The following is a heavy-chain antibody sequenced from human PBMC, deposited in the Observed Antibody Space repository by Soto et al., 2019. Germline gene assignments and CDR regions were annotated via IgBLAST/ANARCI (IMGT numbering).Heavy chain of an antibody. CDR3: GRVMIGTSRHTDSDY. CDR1: GASISSRDYY. D-gene: IGHD2-2*01. Sequence: SETLSLTCSVSGASISSRDYYWGWIRQTPGKGLEWIGNIDYNGATYYNPSLKSRVTVSKDTSRNQFSLKVASVTAADTAIYYCGRVMIGTSRHTDSDYWGEGTQVTVCS. CDR2: IDYNGAT. J-gene: IGHJ4*02. V-gene: IGHV4-39*01.